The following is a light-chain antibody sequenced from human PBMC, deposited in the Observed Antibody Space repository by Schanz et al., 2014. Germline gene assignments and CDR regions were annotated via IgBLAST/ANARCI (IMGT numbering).Light chain of an antibody. J-gene: IGKJ4*01. V-gene: IGKV3D-15*01. CDR3: QQYNNWPRT. Sequence: EIVLTQSPVILSLSPGERATLSCRASQTVSSNSLGWYQQKPGQAPRLLIYAASRRATGIPDRVSGSGSGTEFTLTISSLQSEDFAVYYCQQYNNWPRTFGGGTKVEIK. CDR2: AAS. CDR1: QTVSSN.